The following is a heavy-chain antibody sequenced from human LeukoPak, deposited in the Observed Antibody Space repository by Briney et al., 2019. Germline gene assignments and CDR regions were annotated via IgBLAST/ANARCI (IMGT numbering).Heavy chain of an antibody. CDR1: GFTFTNSW. CDR3: TRDTDGSLDY. CDR2: IKQDGSTK. Sequence: GGSLRLSCAASGFTFTNSWMAWVRQAPGKGLEWVANIKQDGSTKHYADSLKGRFSISRDNPKNSLYLQMNNLRADDTAVYYCTRDTDGSLDYWGQGILVTVAS. V-gene: IGHV3-7*01. J-gene: IGHJ4*02. D-gene: IGHD1-26*01.